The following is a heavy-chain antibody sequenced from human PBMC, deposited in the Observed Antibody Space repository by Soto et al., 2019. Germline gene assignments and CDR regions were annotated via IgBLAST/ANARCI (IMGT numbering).Heavy chain of an antibody. D-gene: IGHD3-10*01. CDR3: SRVGFASHGVDF. CDR2: IMPIFGRA. Sequence: GASVKVSCKASGGTFSNYAFSWVRQAPGQGLEWLGGIMPIFGRADYAQKFRGRVTITADESTTTAHMELSSLKSEDTAVYYCSRVGFASHGVDFWAREPLVIVSS. J-gene: IGHJ4*02. V-gene: IGHV1-69*13. CDR1: GGTFSNYA.